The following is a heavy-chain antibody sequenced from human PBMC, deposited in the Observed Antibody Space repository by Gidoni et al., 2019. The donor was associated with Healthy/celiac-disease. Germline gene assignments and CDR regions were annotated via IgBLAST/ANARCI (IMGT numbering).Heavy chain of an antibody. Sequence: EVQLLESGGGLVQPGGSLSLSCAASVFAFSSYAMSGVRQAPGKGLEWVTAISGSGGSTYDADSVKGRVTISRDNYKNKRYLQMNSLRAEDTAVYYCAKDLVSGFWSGYCSFDYWGQGTLVTVSS. V-gene: IGHV3-23*01. J-gene: IGHJ4*02. CDR2: ISGSGGST. D-gene: IGHD3-3*01. CDR1: VFAFSSYA. CDR3: AKDLVSGFWSGYCSFDY.